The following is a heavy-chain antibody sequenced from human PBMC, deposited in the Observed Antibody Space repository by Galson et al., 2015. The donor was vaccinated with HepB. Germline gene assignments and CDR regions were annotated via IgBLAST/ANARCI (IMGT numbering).Heavy chain of an antibody. D-gene: IGHD3-16*01. V-gene: IGHV3-15*01. CDR2: IKSKIDGEIR. CDR1: GFTFSSYA. J-gene: IGHJ4*02. CDR3: TSDDTSVGGVVH. Sequence: SLRLSCAASGFTFSSYAMSWVRQAPGKGLEWVGRIKSKIDGEIRDYAAPVKDRFLISRDDSGTTLYLQMNSLATEDTAVYYCTSDDTSVGGVVHWGQGTLVTVSS.